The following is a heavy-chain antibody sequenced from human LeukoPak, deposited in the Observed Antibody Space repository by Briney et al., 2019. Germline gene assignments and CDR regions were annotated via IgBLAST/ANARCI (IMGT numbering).Heavy chain of an antibody. V-gene: IGHV3-30*02. D-gene: IGHD3-22*01. Sequence: GGSLRLSCAASGFTFSSYGMHWVRQAPGKGLEWVAFIRYDGSNKYYADSVKGRFTISRDNSKNTLYLQMNSLRAEDTAVYYCAKNMYYYDISGLFDYWGQGTLVTVSS. CDR3: AKNMYYYDISGLFDY. CDR1: GFTFSSYG. J-gene: IGHJ4*02. CDR2: IRYDGSNK.